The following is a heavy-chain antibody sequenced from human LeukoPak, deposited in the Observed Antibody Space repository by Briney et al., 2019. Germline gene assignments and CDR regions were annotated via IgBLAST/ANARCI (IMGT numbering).Heavy chain of an antibody. CDR2: ISGDGGTT. CDR1: GFTFDDHG. D-gene: IGHD3-10*01. Sequence: QPGGSLRLSCAATGFTFDDHGMHWVRQAPGKGLEWVSLISGDGGTTYYADSAKGRFTISRDNSKNSLYLQMNNLRTEDTALYYCAKDQFGSGSYSLGGIDVWGQGTTVAVSS. V-gene: IGHV3-43*02. CDR3: AKDQFGSGSYSLGGIDV. J-gene: IGHJ6*02.